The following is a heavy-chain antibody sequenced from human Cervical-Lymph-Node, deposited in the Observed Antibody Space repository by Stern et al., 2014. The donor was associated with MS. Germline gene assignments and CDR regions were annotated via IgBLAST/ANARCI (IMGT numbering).Heavy chain of an antibody. CDR1: GFSFTTYA. Sequence: EVQLVESGGGLVQPGGSLRLSCATSGFSFTTYAMQWVRQAPGKGLEYVSAINNKGDRTYYANSVKGRFTISRDNSKNTLYLQMGSLRAEDMAVYYCARDNWGPDYWGQGTQVTVS. D-gene: IGHD7-27*01. CDR2: INNKGDRT. CDR3: ARDNWGPDY. V-gene: IGHV3-64*01. J-gene: IGHJ4*02.